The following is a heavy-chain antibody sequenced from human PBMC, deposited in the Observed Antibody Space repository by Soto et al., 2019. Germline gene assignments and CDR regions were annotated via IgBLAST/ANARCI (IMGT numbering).Heavy chain of an antibody. CDR1: GFTFSDHY. D-gene: IGHD2-15*01. Sequence: EVQLVESGGGLAQPGGSLRLSCAASGFTFSDHYMDWVRQAPGKGLEWVGRIRNEANSYATHYAASVKGRFTISRDDSKNSLYLQMNSLKTEDTDVYYCVRVRLGAATRYFDYWGQGTLVTVSS. CDR2: IRNEANSYAT. J-gene: IGHJ4*02. CDR3: VRVRLGAATRYFDY. V-gene: IGHV3-72*01.